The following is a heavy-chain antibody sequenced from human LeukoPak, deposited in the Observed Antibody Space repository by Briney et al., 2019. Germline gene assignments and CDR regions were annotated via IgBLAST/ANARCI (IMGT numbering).Heavy chain of an antibody. CDR3: ATSRDYYDSNGYYPYYFDY. V-gene: IGHV3-30*03. Sequence: PGGSLRLSCAASGFTFSSYGMHWLRQAPGKGLEWVAVISYDGSNKYYADSVKGRFTISRDNSKNTLYLQMNSLRPEDTAVYYCATSRDYYDSNGYYPYYFDYWGQGTLVTVSS. D-gene: IGHD3-22*01. CDR1: GFTFSSYG. J-gene: IGHJ4*02. CDR2: ISYDGSNK.